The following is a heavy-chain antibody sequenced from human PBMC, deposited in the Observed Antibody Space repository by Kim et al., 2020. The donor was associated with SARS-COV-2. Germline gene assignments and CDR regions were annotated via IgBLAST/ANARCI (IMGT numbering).Heavy chain of an antibody. J-gene: IGHJ6*02. D-gene: IGHD3-10*01. Sequence: ASVKVSCKASGYTFTSYAMHWVRQDPGQRLEWMGWINAGNGNTKYSQKFQGRVTITRDTSASTAYMELSSLRSEDTAVYYCASELWFGDYIYYYYGMDVWGRGTTVTVPS. V-gene: IGHV1-3*01. CDR3: ASELWFGDYIYYYYGMDV. CDR1: GYTFTSYA. CDR2: INAGNGNT.